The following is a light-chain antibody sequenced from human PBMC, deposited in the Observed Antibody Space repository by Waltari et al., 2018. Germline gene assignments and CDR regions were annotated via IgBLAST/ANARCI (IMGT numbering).Light chain of an antibody. CDR3: CSYASSSTWI. CDR1: SSDVGSFNL. Sequence: QSALTQPASVSGSPGQSITISCTGTSSDVGSFNLVSWYQQHPGEPPKLIFYEVTQRPCGVFIRFSASKSGNTASRTISGLQAADEADYYCCSYASSSTWIFGGGTKLTVL. J-gene: IGLJ2*01. CDR2: EVT. V-gene: IGLV2-23*02.